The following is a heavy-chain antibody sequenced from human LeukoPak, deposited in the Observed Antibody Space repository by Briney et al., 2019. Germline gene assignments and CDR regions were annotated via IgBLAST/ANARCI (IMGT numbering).Heavy chain of an antibody. CDR2: ISSSSSYI. Sequence: PGGSLRLSCAASGFTFSSYSMNWVRQAPGKGLEWVSSISSSSSYIYYADSVKGRFTISRDNSKNTLYLQMNSLRAEDTAVYYCARDYIGDNWFDPWGQGTLVTVSS. J-gene: IGHJ5*02. V-gene: IGHV3-21*04. CDR3: ARDYIGDNWFDP. CDR1: GFTFSSYS.